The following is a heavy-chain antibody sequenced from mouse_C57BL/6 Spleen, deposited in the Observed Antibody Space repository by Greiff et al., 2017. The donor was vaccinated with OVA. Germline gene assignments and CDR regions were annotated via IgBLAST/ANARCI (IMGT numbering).Heavy chain of an antibody. Sequence: QVQLQQSGAELVKPGASVKMSCKASGYTFTSYWITWVKQRPGQGLEWIGDIYPGSGSTNYNEKFKSKATLTVDTSSSTAYMQLSSLTSEDSAVYYCASLITTLVANPFDYWGQGTTLTVSS. D-gene: IGHD1-1*01. CDR1: GYTFTSYW. V-gene: IGHV1-55*01. CDR2: IYPGSGST. CDR3: ASLITTLVANPFDY. J-gene: IGHJ2*01.